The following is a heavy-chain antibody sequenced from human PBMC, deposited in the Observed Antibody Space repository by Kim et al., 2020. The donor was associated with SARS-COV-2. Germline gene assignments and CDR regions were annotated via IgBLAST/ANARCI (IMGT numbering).Heavy chain of an antibody. J-gene: IGHJ5*02. CDR3: AKASMAVAGTHYLDP. Sequence: GGSLRLSCEASDFTFSRYGMHWVRQAPGKGLEWVAVILYDGSNEYYADSVKGRFTVSRDNSKKTLYLQMNSLRAEDTALYYCAKASMAVAGTHYLDPCGQGTLVTVSS. V-gene: IGHV3-30*18. CDR1: DFTFSRYG. CDR2: ILYDGSNE. D-gene: IGHD6-19*01.